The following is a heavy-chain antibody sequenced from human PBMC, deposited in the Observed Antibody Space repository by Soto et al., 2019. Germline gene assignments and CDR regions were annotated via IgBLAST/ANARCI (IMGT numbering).Heavy chain of an antibody. Sequence: EVQLVESGGGLVQPGGSLRLSCAASGFTFSNNWMNWVRQAPGTGLEWVANIKQDGSEKYYVDSVKGRFTISRDNAKNSLYLKMNSLRAEDTAVYYCAREGDYEVIGELDYWGQGTLVTVSS. CDR2: IKQDGSEK. D-gene: IGHD4-17*01. CDR1: GFTFSNNW. V-gene: IGHV3-7*01. CDR3: AREGDYEVIGELDY. J-gene: IGHJ4*02.